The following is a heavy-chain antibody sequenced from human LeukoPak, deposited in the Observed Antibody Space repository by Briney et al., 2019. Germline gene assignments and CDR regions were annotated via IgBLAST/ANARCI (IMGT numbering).Heavy chain of an antibody. CDR3: AKVYLRFSVVVVAAFFDY. D-gene: IGHD2-15*01. J-gene: IGHJ4*02. CDR2: ISWNSGSI. V-gene: IGHV3-9*01. CDR1: GFTFDDYA. Sequence: PGRSLRLSCAASGFTFDDYAMHWVRQAPGKGLEWVSGISWNSGSIGYADSVKGRFTISRDNAKNSLYLQMNSLRAEDTALYYCAKVYLRFSVVVVAAFFDYWGQGTLVTVSS.